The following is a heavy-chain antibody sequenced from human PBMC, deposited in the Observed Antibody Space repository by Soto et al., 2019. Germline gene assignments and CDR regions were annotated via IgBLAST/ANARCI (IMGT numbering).Heavy chain of an antibody. Sequence: EVQLVESGGGLVQPGRSLRLSCAASGFTFDDYAMHWVRQAPGKGLEWVSGISWSSGSIGYADSVKGRFTISRDKAKNSLYLQMNSLRAEDTALYYCAKDGGYDYIWGSYRYTPFDYWGQGTLVTVSS. CDR2: ISWSSGSI. D-gene: IGHD3-16*02. CDR3: AKDGGYDYIWGSYRYTPFDY. CDR1: GFTFDDYA. V-gene: IGHV3-9*01. J-gene: IGHJ4*02.